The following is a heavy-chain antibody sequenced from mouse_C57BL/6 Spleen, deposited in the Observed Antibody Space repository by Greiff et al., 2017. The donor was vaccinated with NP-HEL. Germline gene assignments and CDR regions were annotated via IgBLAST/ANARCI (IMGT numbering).Heavy chain of an antibody. CDR3: AREGMDY. CDR2: IYPGDGDT. V-gene: IGHV1-80*01. J-gene: IGHJ2*01. Sequence: VVESGASVKISCKASGYAFSSYWMNWVKQRPGKGLEWIGQIYPGDGDTNYNGKFKGKATLTADKSSSTAYMQLSSLTSEDSAVYFCAREGMDYWGQGTTLTVSS. CDR1: GYAFSSYW.